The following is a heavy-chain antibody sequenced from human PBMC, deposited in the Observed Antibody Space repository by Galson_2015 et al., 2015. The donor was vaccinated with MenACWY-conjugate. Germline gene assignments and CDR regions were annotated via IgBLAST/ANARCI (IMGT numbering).Heavy chain of an antibody. Sequence: SLRLSCAASGFTFTGYEFNWVRQAPGKGLEWLSYISKSGSPIYYADSVKGRFTISRDNIKKSLFLEMNSLRVGDTGVYYCARVGTWIHQYFYYMDVWGKGTTVTVSS. CDR1: GFTFTGYE. CDR2: ISKSGSPI. V-gene: IGHV3-48*03. CDR3: ARVGTWIHQYFYYMDV. J-gene: IGHJ6*03. D-gene: IGHD5-18*01.